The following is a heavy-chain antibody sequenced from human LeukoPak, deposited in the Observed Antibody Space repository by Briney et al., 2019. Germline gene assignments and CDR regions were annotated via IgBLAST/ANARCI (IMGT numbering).Heavy chain of an antibody. Sequence: GGSLRLSCAVPEFTFSSYAMSWVRQAPGQGLELVSAISGSGGTTYYTDSVKGRFTISRDNSKNTLYLQMNSLRAEDTAVYYCAKEFSSRWYYYFVSWGEGPLVTVSS. CDR3: AKEFSSRWYYYFVS. D-gene: IGHD6-13*01. J-gene: IGHJ4*02. V-gene: IGHV3-23*01. CDR2: ISGSGGTT. CDR1: EFTFSSYA.